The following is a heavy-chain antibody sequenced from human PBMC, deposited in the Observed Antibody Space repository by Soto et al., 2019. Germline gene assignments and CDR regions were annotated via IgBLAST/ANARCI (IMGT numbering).Heavy chain of an antibody. J-gene: IGHJ6*02. D-gene: IGHD3-10*01. Sequence: EVQVVESGGGLVQPGESLRLSCTVSGFTVSFNYVTWVRQAPGKGLEWISLLHTGGGTYYADSVKGRFTISRDTSKTTVFLQMNTLRPEDTAVYYCARDRGNDLVRGVLIRGVDMDVWGQGTTVTVSS. CDR1: GFTVSFNY. CDR2: LHTGGGT. CDR3: ARDRGNDLVRGVLIRGVDMDV. V-gene: IGHV3-53*04.